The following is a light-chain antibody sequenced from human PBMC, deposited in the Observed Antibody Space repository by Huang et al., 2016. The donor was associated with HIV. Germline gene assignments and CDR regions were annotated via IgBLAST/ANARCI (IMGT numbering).Light chain of an antibody. CDR3: QQRINWPPGYT. CDR1: QTVSSS. Sequence: EIVLTQSPATLSLSPGERATLPCRASQTVSSSLAWYRQNPGQAPRLLIYDASNRATGIPARFSCTESGTDFTLTISSLEPEDFAVYYCQQRINWPPGYTFGRGTKLEIK. CDR2: DAS. J-gene: IGKJ2*01. V-gene: IGKV3-11*01.